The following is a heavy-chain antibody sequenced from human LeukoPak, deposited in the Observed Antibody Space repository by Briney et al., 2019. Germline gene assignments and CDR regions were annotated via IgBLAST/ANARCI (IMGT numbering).Heavy chain of an antibody. D-gene: IGHD3/OR15-3a*01. CDR1: GFTFRSYA. J-gene: IGHJ4*02. V-gene: IGHV3-23*01. CDR2: IGDSGGST. Sequence: GGSLRLSCAVSGFTFRSYAMSWVRQAPGKGLEWVSVIGDSGGSTFYADSVKGRFTISRDNSKNTLYLQINSLRAEDTAVYYCAKERWTGIPLYYFDYWGQGTLVTVSS. CDR3: AKERWTGIPLYYFDY.